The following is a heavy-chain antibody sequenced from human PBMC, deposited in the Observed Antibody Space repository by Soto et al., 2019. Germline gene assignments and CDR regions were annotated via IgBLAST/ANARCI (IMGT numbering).Heavy chain of an antibody. CDR1: GFTFSSYA. CDR3: AKDRSGPSLNWFDP. V-gene: IGHV3-23*01. D-gene: IGHD3-16*02. CDR2: ISGSGGST. J-gene: IGHJ5*02. Sequence: GGSLRLSCAASGFTFSSYAMSWVRQAPGKGLEWVSAISGSGGSTYYADSVKGRFTISRDNSKNTPYLQMNSLRAEDTAVYYCAKDRSGPSLNWFDPWGQGTLVTVSS.